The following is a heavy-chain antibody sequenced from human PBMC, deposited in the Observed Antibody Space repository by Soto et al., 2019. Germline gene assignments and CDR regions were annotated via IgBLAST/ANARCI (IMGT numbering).Heavy chain of an antibody. CDR2: INKDGSGK. Sequence: GGSLRLSCAASGFTFSSHLMTWVRQAPGKGLEWVANINKDGSGKYYVDSVKGRFTVSRDNAKNTLYLQMNSLRAEDTAVYYCARVANGVVVPAATYYFGYWGQGPMITVST. J-gene: IGHJ4*02. CDR3: ARVANGVVVPAATYYFGY. CDR1: GFTFSSHL. D-gene: IGHD2-2*01. V-gene: IGHV3-7*01.